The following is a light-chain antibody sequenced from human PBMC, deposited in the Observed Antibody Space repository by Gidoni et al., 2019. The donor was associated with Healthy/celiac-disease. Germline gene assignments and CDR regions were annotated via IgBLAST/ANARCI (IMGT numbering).Light chain of an antibody. CDR3: QSYDSSLSGSGV. Sequence: QSVLTQPPSLSGPPGQRVTISCTGSSSNIGAGYDVHWYQQLPGTAPKLPIYGNSNRTSGVPDRFSGSKSGTSASLAITGLQAEDEADYYCQSYDSSLSGSGVFGGGTKLTVL. CDR2: GNS. J-gene: IGLJ3*02. CDR1: SSNIGAGYD. V-gene: IGLV1-40*01.